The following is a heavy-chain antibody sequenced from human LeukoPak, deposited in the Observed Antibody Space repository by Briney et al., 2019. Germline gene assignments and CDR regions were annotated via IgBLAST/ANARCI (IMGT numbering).Heavy chain of an antibody. D-gene: IGHD5-24*01. CDR1: GVSISSGSYY. CDR2: IYISGSP. Sequence: SQTLSLTCNVSGVSISSGSYYWSWIRQPAGKGLEWIGRIYISGSPKYNPSLRSRVTMSVDTSKSQFSLKLSSVTAADTAVCYCARARDGYNLDYWGQGTLVTVSS. CDR3: ARARDGYNLDY. V-gene: IGHV4-61*02. J-gene: IGHJ4*02.